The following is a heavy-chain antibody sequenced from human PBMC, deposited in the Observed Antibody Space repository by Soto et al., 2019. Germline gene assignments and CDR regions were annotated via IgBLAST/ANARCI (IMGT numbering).Heavy chain of an antibody. D-gene: IGHD6-6*01. V-gene: IGHV1-69*02. CDR2: IIPILGIA. J-gene: IGHJ6*03. CDR3: ASLAARDYYYMDV. CDR1: GGTFSSYT. Sequence: ASVKVSCKASGGTFSSYTISWVRQAPGQGLEWMGRIIPILGIANYAQKFQGRVTITADKSTSTAYMELSSLRSEDTAVYYCASLAARDYYYMDVWGKGTTVTVSS.